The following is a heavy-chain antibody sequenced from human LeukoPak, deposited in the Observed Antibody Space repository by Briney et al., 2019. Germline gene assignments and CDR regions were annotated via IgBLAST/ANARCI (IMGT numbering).Heavy chain of an antibody. V-gene: IGHV4-39*01. CDR3: ASQRRDIVTGSGLNFDY. Sequence: SETLSLTCTVSGGSISSSSYYWGWVRQPPGKGLEWIGTIYYSGSTYYNPSLKSRVTVFVDTSKNQFSLKLSSVTAADTAVYYCASQRRDIVTGSGLNFDYWGQGTLVTVSS. D-gene: IGHD3-9*01. J-gene: IGHJ4*02. CDR2: IYYSGST. CDR1: GGSISSSSYY.